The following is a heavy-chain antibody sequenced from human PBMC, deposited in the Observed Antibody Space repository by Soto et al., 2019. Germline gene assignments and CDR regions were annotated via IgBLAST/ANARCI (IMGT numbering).Heavy chain of an antibody. CDR2: ISAYNGNT. D-gene: IGHD1-7*01. CDR1: GYTFTSYG. Sequence: QVQLVQSGAEVKKPGASVKVSCKASGYTFTSYGISWVRQAPGQGLEWMGWISAYNGNTNYAQKLQGRVTMTTDTSTSTAYMELRRLRSDDTDVYYCARDRDIILELPLFDYWGQGTLVTVSS. J-gene: IGHJ4*02. V-gene: IGHV1-18*01. CDR3: ARDRDIILELPLFDY.